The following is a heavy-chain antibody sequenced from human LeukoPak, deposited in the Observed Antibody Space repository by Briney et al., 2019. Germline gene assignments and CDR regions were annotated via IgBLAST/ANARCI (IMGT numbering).Heavy chain of an antibody. CDR3: ATKGRHYGGNSGHLIPH. V-gene: IGHV1-2*02. Sequence: ASVKVSCKASGYTFTGYYMHWVRQAPGQGLEWMGWINPNSGGTNYAQKFQGRVTIPRDTSISTAYVELSRLRSDDTPVYHCATKGRHYGGNSGHLIPHWGQGTLVTVSS. D-gene: IGHD4-23*01. CDR2: INPNSGGT. J-gene: IGHJ4*02. CDR1: GYTFTGYY.